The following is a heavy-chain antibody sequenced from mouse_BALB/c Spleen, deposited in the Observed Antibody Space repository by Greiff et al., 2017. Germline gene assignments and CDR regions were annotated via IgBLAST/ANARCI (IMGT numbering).Heavy chain of an antibody. Sequence: QVQLQQSGAELAKPGASVKMSCKASGYTFTSYWMHWVKQRPGQGLEWIGYINPSTGYTEYNQKFKDKATLTADKSSSTAYMQLSSLTSEDSAVYYCARSEAMDYWGQGTSVTVSS. CDR2: INPSTGYT. CDR3: ARSEAMDY. CDR1: GYTFTSYW. V-gene: IGHV1-7*01. J-gene: IGHJ4*01.